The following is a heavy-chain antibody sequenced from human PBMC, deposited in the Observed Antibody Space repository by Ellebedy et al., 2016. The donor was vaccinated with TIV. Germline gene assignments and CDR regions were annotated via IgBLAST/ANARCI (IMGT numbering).Heavy chain of an antibody. Sequence: GESLKISXAASGFIFSSYAMSWVRQAPGKGLEWVATISGSGVSTIYADSVKGRFTISRDNSKNTLYLQMNSLRAEDTAVYYCAKQSCTTPSCPVDWSWGQGTLVTVSS. CDR3: AKQSCTTPSCPVDWS. D-gene: IGHD2-2*01. CDR2: ISGSGVST. V-gene: IGHV3-23*01. J-gene: IGHJ4*02. CDR1: GFIFSSYA.